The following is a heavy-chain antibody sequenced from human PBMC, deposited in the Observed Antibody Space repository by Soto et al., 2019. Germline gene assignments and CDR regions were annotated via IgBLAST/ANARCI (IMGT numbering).Heavy chain of an antibody. CDR1: GFTFSDYT. D-gene: IGHD4-17*01. Sequence: GGSLRLSCAASGFTFSDYTMNWVRQAPGKGLEWVSSISRSGIYLYNVDSVKGRFTISRDNAENSLYLQLNSLRAEDTAVHYCARDRYDDYRLDSWGQGTPVTVSS. CDR2: ISRSGIYL. J-gene: IGHJ4*02. CDR3: ARDRYDDYRLDS. V-gene: IGHV3-21*01.